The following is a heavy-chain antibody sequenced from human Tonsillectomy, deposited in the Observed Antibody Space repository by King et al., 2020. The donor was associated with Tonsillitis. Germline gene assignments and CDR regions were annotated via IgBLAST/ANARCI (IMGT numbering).Heavy chain of an antibody. V-gene: IGHV4-30-2*01. D-gene: IGHD3-3*01. CDR2: IYHSGST. CDR3: ARGIAYYDLWSGYSARLNWFDP. J-gene: IGHJ5*02. Sequence: QLQESGSGLVKPSQTLSLTCAVSGGSISSGGYSWSWIRQPPGKGLEWIGNIYHSGSTYYNPSLKSRVTISVDRSKNQFSLKLSSVTAADTAVYYCARGIAYYDLWSGYSARLNWFDPWGQGTLVTVSS. CDR1: GGSISSGGYS.